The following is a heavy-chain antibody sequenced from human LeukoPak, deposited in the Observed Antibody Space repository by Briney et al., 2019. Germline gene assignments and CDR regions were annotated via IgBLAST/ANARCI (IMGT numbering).Heavy chain of an antibody. Sequence: GGSLRLSCAASGLTFSSYGMSWVRQAPGRGLEWVSAISTTGGTTYYADSVRGRFTISRDNSKNTLYLQMNSLRAEDTAVYYCVAGNYYDSSGRLKPSDYWGQGTLVTVSS. V-gene: IGHV3-23*01. J-gene: IGHJ4*02. CDR3: VAGNYYDSSGRLKPSDY. CDR2: ISTTGGTT. CDR1: GLTFSSYG. D-gene: IGHD3-22*01.